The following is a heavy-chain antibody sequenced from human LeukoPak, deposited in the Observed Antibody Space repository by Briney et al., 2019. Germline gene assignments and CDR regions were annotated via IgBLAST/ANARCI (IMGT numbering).Heavy chain of an antibody. D-gene: IGHD3-10*01. J-gene: IGHJ4*02. CDR1: GFTVSSNY. V-gene: IGHV3-53*01. Sequence: PGGSLRLSCAASGFTVSSNYVSWVRQAPGKGLEWVSVIYSGGSTYYADSVKGRFTISRDNSKNTLYLQMNSLRAEDTAVYYCARLWFRELLPTYWGQGNLVTVSS. CDR2: IYSGGST. CDR3: ARLWFRELLPTY.